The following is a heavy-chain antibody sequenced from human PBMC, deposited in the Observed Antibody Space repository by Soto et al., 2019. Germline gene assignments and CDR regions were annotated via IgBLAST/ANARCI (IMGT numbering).Heavy chain of an antibody. CDR2: IYWDDDK. D-gene: IGHD3-10*01. CDR3: ARTGHITMVRGVMSYRRYFDY. Sequence: SGPTLVNPTQTLTLTCTFSGFSLSTSGVGVGWIRQPPGKALEWLALIYWDDDKRYSPSLKSRLTITKDTSKNQVVLTRTNMDPVDTATYYCARTGHITMVRGVMSYRRYFDYWGQGTLVTVSS. V-gene: IGHV2-5*02. J-gene: IGHJ4*02. CDR1: GFSLSTSGVG.